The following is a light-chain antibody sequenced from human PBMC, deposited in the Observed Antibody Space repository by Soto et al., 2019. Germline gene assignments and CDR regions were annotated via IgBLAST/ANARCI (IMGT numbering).Light chain of an antibody. Sequence: QSALTQPPSASGSPGQSVTISCTGTSSDVGGYNYVSWYQQHPGKAPKLMIYEVTKRPSGVPDRFSGSKSGNTASLTVSGLQAEDEADYYCSSYAGSKNVVFGGGTKLPVL. CDR1: SSDVGGYNY. CDR2: EVT. V-gene: IGLV2-8*01. J-gene: IGLJ2*01. CDR3: SSYAGSKNVV.